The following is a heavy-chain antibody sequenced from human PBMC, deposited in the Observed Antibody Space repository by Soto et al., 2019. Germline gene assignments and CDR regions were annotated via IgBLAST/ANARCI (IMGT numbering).Heavy chain of an antibody. J-gene: IGHJ3*02. V-gene: IGHV3-23*01. CDR2: ISGSGGST. Sequence: PGGLLRLSCAASGFTFSSYDMSWVRQAPGKGLEWVSAISGSGGSTYYADSVKGRFTISRDNSKNTLYLQMNSLRAEDTAVYYCAKDINYYGAFDIWGQGTMVPVSS. CDR3: AKDINYYGAFDI. CDR1: GFTFSSYD. D-gene: IGHD3-10*01.